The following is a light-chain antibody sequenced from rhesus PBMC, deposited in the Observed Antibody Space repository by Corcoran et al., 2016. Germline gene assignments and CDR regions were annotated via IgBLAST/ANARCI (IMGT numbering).Light chain of an antibody. CDR1: ENVNNY. CDR3: QHNYGTPALT. J-gene: IGKJ4*01. CDR2: KTS. Sequence: DIQMTQSPSSLSASVGDRVTITCRASENVNNYLNWYRQKPGKAPLLLIYKTSTLQNGVPSRFSGSGSGTDYTFTISSLQPEDSATYYCQHNYGTPALTFGGGTKVELK. V-gene: IGKV1-74*01.